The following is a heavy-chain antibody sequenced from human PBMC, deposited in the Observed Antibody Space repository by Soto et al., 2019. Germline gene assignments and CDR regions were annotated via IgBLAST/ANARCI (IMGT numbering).Heavy chain of an antibody. Sequence: QVQLQESGPGLVKPSETLSLTCTVSGGSISTHYWNWIRQPPGKGLEWIGYINYSGSTNYNPSLKSRVTMSLDSSKNQFSLQLNSVTAADTAVYYCARYSGTCIWYFDLWGRGSLVTVSS. CDR1: GGSISTHY. CDR3: ARYSGTCIWYFDL. CDR2: INYSGST. D-gene: IGHD3-16*02. V-gene: IGHV4-59*08. J-gene: IGHJ2*01.